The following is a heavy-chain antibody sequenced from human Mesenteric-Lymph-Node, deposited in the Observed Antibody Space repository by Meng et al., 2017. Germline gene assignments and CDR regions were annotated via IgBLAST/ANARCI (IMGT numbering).Heavy chain of an antibody. D-gene: IGHD3-22*01. J-gene: IGHJ3*02. CDR3: AREFHYYDSSGYHEGDAFDI. CDR2: INPSTGGT. Sequence: ASVKVSCKASGYTFTDYYMHWVRQAPGQGLEWMGRINPSTGGTNYAQDFQGRVTMTRDTSISTAYMELRSLRSDDTAVYYCAREFHYYDSSGYHEGDAFDIWGQGTMVTVSS. V-gene: IGHV1-2*06. CDR1: GYTFTDYY.